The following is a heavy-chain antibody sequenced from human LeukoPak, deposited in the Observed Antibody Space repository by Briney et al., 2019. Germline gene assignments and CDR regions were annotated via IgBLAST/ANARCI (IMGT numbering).Heavy chain of an antibody. CDR3: ARLDYSNYWFDP. CDR2: IYYSGST. D-gene: IGHD4-11*01. Sequence: PSETLSLTCAVYGGSFSGYYWSWIRQHPGKGLEWIGYIYYSGSTYYNPSLKSRVTISVDTSKNQFSLKLSSVTAADTAVYYCARLDYSNYWFDPWGQGTLVTVSS. V-gene: IGHV4-31*11. CDR1: GGSFSGYY. J-gene: IGHJ5*02.